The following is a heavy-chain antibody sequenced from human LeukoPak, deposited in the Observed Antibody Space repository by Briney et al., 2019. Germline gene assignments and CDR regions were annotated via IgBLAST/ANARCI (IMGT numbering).Heavy chain of an antibody. CDR3: ARGGVADHYYYYYYMDV. D-gene: IGHD3-3*01. CDR2: INSDGSST. Sequence: PGGSLRLSCAASGFTFSSYWMHWVRQAPGKGLVWVSRINSDGSSTSYADSVKGRFTISRDNAKNTLYLQMNSLRAEDTAVYYCARGGVADHYYYYYYMDVWGKGTTVTISS. CDR1: GFTFSSYW. V-gene: IGHV3-74*01. J-gene: IGHJ6*03.